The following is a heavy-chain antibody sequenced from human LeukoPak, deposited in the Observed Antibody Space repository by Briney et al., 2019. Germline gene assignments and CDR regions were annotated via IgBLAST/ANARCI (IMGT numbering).Heavy chain of an antibody. Sequence: GGSLRLSCAASGFTFSSYAMSWVRQAPEKGLEWVSTISGSGGGTYYADSVKGRFTISRDNSKNILYLQMNSLRAEDTAVYYCARDVGGIDYWGQGTLVTVSS. J-gene: IGHJ4*02. CDR1: GFTFSSYA. CDR3: ARDVGGIDY. D-gene: IGHD3-16*01. V-gene: IGHV3-23*01. CDR2: ISGSGGGT.